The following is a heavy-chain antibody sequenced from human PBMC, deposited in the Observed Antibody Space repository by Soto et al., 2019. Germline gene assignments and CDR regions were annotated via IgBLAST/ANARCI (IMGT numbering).Heavy chain of an antibody. V-gene: IGHV2-5*02. CDR2: IYWDDDK. CDR3: AHIVVAGLGYYFDY. J-gene: IGHJ4*02. Sequence: QITLKESGPTLVKHTQTLTLTCTFSGFSLSSTRMAVGWIRQPPGKALEWLALIYWDDDKRYSPFLKSRLTIPKKTSKNKVVLTMSNMDPVDTARYYWAHIVVAGLGYYFDYWGQGTLVPVSS. D-gene: IGHD6-19*01. CDR1: GFSLSSTRMA.